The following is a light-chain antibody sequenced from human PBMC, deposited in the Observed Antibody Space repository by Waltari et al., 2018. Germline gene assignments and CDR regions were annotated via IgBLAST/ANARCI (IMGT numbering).Light chain of an antibody. Sequence: EIVLTQSPGTLSLSPGERATLSCRASQTVRSIYLAWYQKKPGQAPRLLISGASSRATGIPDRFSGSGSGTDFTLTISRLEPEDFAVYYCQQYGSSPYTFGQGTKLEIK. J-gene: IGKJ2*01. V-gene: IGKV3-20*01. CDR1: QTVRSIY. CDR3: QQYGSSPYT. CDR2: GAS.